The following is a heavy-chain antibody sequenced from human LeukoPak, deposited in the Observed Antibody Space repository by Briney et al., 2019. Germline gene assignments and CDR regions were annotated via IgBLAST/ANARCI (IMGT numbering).Heavy chain of an antibody. CDR2: ISHDGSNK. CDR1: GFTFGSYA. D-gene: IGHD6-19*01. J-gene: IGHJ3*02. Sequence: GGSLRLSCAASGFTFGSYAMHWVRQAPGKGLEWVAVISHDGSNKYNADSVKGRFTISRDNSKNTLYLQMNSLRTEDTAVYYCARDPYSSGWYKDAFDIWGQGTMVTVSS. V-gene: IGHV3-30-3*01. CDR3: ARDPYSSGWYKDAFDI.